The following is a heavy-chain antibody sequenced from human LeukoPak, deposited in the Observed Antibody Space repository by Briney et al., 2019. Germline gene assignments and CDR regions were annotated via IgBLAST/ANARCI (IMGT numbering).Heavy chain of an antibody. CDR1: GFTFSGYS. D-gene: IGHD6-19*01. V-gene: IGHV3-21*01. Sequence: GGSLRLSCAASGFTFSGYSMNWVRQAPGKGLEWVSSISRSATYLYYADSLQGRFTVSRDDAKSSLYLQMNSLSAEDTAVYYCARHVHSSGWGAFDIWGQGTMVTVSS. CDR2: ISRSATYL. CDR3: ARHVHSSGWGAFDI. J-gene: IGHJ3*02.